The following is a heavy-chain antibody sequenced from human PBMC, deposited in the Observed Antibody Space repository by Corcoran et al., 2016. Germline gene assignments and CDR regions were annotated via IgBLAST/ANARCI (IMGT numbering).Heavy chain of an antibody. CDR3: ARCYSDS. Sequence: EVQLVESGGSLVQPGGSLRLSCAVSGFTFSDYAMNWARQAPGKGLEWVAYISSSGSAIFYADSVKGRFTISRDNAKSSLYMKMNSLRAEDTALYYCARCYSDSWGQGTLVTVSS. J-gene: IGHJ4*02. CDR1: GFTFSDYA. CDR2: ISSSGSAI. V-gene: IGHV3-48*03.